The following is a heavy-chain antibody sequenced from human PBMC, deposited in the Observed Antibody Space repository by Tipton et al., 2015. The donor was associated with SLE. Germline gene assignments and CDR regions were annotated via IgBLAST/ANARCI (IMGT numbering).Heavy chain of an antibody. D-gene: IGHD3-3*01. CDR3: AGIRFLEWAPGGC. J-gene: IGHJ4*02. CDR1: GGSFSGYY. Sequence: TLSLTCAVYGGSFSGYYWSWIRQPPGKGLEWIGEINHSGSTNYNPSLKSRVTISVDTSNNQFSLKLTSVTAADTAVYYCAGIRFLEWAPGGCWGQGTLVTVSS. CDR2: INHSGST. V-gene: IGHV4-34*01.